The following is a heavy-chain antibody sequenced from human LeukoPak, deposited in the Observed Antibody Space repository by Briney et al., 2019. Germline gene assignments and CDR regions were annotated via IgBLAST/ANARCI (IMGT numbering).Heavy chain of an antibody. Sequence: SETLSLTCTVSGGSISSYYWSWIRQPPGKGLEWIGYIYYSGSTNYNPSLKSRVTISVDTSKNQFSLKLSSVTAADTAVYYCARDYYYDYVWGSYRPTDAFDVWGQGTMVTVSS. J-gene: IGHJ3*01. CDR1: GGSISSYY. V-gene: IGHV4-59*12. D-gene: IGHD3-16*02. CDR2: IYYSGST. CDR3: ARDYYYDYVWGSYRPTDAFDV.